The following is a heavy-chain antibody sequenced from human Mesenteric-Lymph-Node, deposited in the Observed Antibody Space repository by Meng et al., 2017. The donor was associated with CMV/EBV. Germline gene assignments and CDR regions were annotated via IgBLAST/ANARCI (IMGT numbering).Heavy chain of an antibody. CDR2: ISSSGSTI. CDR3: ARGKLWLGYYYYGMDV. Sequence: GESLKISCAASGFTFSDYYMSWIRQAPGKGLEWVSYISSSGSTIYHADSVKGRFTISRDNAKNSLYLQMNSLRAEDTAVYYCARGKLWLGYYYYGMDVWGQGTTVTVSS. V-gene: IGHV3-11*01. D-gene: IGHD5-18*01. J-gene: IGHJ6*02. CDR1: GFTFSDYY.